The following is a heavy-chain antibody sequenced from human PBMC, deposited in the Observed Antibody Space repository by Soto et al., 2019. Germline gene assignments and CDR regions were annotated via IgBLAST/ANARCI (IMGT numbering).Heavy chain of an antibody. CDR2: INHSGST. D-gene: IGHD2-15*01. CDR3: ARVVRGYGMDV. J-gene: IGHJ6*02. Sequence: TLSLTCAVYGGSFSGYYWSWIRQPPGKGLEWIGEINHSGSTNYNPSLKSRVTISVDTSKNQFSLKLSSVTAADTAVYYCARVVRGYGMDVWGQGTTVTVSS. CDR1: GGSFSGYY. V-gene: IGHV4-34*01.